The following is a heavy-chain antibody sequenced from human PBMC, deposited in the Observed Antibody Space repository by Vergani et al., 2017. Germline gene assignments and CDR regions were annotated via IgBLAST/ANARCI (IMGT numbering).Heavy chain of an antibody. V-gene: IGHV3-33*01. CDR2: IWYDGSNK. CDR1: GFRFSSYG. D-gene: IGHD2-21*01. Sequence: QVQLVESGGGVVQPGRSLRLSCAASGFRFSSYGMNWVRQAPGKGLEWVAVIWYDGSNKYYADSVKGRFTISRDNSQNTVNLQMNSLRPEDTAVYFCATGLLARCDGECSEPLIYWGQGALVTVSS. J-gene: IGHJ4*02. CDR3: ATGLLARCDGECSEPLIY.